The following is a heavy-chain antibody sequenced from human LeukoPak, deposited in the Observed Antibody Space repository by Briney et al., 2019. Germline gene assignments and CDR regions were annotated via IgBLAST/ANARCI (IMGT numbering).Heavy chain of an antibody. V-gene: IGHV3-23*01. CDR1: GFKFSSYA. J-gene: IGHJ4*02. D-gene: IGHD3-22*01. Sequence: PGGSLRLSCAASGFKFSSYAMSWVRQPPPKVLEWVSAISVSGGSTYYADSVKGRFTISRDNSKNTLYLQMSSLRAEDTAVYYCAKASHKYYYDSSDIDYWGQGTLVTVSS. CDR2: ISVSGGST. CDR3: AKASHKYYYDSSDIDY.